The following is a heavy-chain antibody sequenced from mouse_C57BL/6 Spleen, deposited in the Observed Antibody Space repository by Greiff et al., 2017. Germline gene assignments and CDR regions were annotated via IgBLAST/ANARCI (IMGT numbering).Heavy chain of an antibody. J-gene: IGHJ2*01. CDR2: IYPGDGDT. Sequence: VQLQQSGAELVKPGASVKISCKASGYAFSSYWMNWVKQRPGKGLEWIGQIYPGDGDTNYNGKFKGKATLTADKSSSTAYMQLSSLTSEDSAVYFCARYYYGSSPSIDYWGQGTTLTVSS. CDR1: GYAFSSYW. D-gene: IGHD1-1*01. V-gene: IGHV1-80*01. CDR3: ARYYYGSSPSIDY.